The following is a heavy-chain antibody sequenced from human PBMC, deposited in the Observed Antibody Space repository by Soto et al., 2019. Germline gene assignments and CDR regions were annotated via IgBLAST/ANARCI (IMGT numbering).Heavy chain of an antibody. V-gene: IGHV4-30-2*01. J-gene: IGHJ5*02. CDR2: IYHSGST. CDR3: ARVVVSYDSSGYQNNWFDP. D-gene: IGHD3-22*01. Sequence: SETLSLTCAVSGGSISRGGYSWSWIRQPPGKGLEWIGYIYHSGSTYYNPSLKSRVTISVDRSKNQFSLKLSSVPAADTAVYYCARVVVSYDSSGYQNNWFDPWGQGTLVTVSS. CDR1: GGSISRGGYS.